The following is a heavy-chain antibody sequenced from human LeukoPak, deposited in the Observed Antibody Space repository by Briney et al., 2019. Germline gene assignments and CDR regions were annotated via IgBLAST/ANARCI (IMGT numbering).Heavy chain of an antibody. Sequence: KPSETLSVSSTVSGGSISSHYWSWIRQPPGKGLEWIGHISYSRSTNYNPSLKSRVTISVDTSKTQFSLKLRSVTAADTAVYYCARDSHDYRDYRVLGKGTKVTVSS. CDR1: GGSISSHY. CDR3: ARDSHDYRDYRV. V-gene: IGHV4-59*11. J-gene: IGHJ6*04. CDR2: ISYSRST. D-gene: IGHD4-17*01.